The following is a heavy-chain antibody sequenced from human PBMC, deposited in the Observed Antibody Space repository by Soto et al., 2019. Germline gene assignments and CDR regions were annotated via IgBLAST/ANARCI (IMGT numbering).Heavy chain of an antibody. Sequence: GESLKISCKGSGYSFTSYWIGWVRQMPGKGLEWMGIIYPGDSDTRYSPSFQGQVTISADKSISTAYLQWSSLKASDTAMYYCERIQSSRRWEGWGYSGSTGGAFDICGQGTMVTVSS. CDR2: IYPGDSDT. J-gene: IGHJ3*02. CDR3: ERIQSSRRWEGWGYSGSTGGAFDI. V-gene: IGHV5-51*01. CDR1: GYSFTSYW. D-gene: IGHD1-26*01.